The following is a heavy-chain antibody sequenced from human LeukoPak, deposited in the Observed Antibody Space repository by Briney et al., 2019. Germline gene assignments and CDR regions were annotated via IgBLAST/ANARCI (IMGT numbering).Heavy chain of an antibody. CDR3: TRANGYGLIDY. CDR2: MYHSGST. Sequence: SETLSLTCSVSGYSISSAYYWGWIRQPPGKGLEWIGTMYHSGSTNYNPSLKSRVTISVDTSKNQFSLKLSSVTAADTAVYYCTRANGYGLIDYWGQGTLVTVSS. D-gene: IGHD3-10*01. J-gene: IGHJ4*02. CDR1: GYSISSAYY. V-gene: IGHV4-38-2*02.